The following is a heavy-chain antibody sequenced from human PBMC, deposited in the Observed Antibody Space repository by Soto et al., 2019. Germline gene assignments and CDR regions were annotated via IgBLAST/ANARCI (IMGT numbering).Heavy chain of an antibody. V-gene: IGHV3-30*18. CDR1: GFTLSHYA. D-gene: IGHD1-26*01. J-gene: IGHJ4*02. CDR2: MSYDGSNE. CDR3: AKVGSHNFDY. Sequence: QVQLVESGGGVVQPGRSLRLSCSASGFTLSHYAMHWVRQAPGKGLEWVALMSYDGSNEYYADSVKGRFTISRDNSKNTLYLPMNSLRAEDTAVYYCAKVGSHNFDYWGQGTLVTVSS.